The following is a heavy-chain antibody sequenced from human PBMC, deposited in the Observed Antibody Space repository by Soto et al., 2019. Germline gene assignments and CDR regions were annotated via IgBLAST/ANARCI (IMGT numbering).Heavy chain of an antibody. D-gene: IGHD3-10*01. Sequence: QVQLQESGPGLVKPLETLSLTCTVPGGSITSYYWSWVRQPPGKGLEWIGYIYYNGNINYNPSLKSRLTISLDTSKNQLSLRLSSVTAAETAVYYCATGRVYFGSEYWGQGTLVTVSS. CDR3: ATGRVYFGSEY. V-gene: IGHV4-59*01. J-gene: IGHJ4*02. CDR1: GGSITSYY. CDR2: IYYNGNI.